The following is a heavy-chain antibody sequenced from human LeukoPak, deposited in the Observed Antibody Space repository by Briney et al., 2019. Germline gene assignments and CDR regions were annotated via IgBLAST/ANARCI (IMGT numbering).Heavy chain of an antibody. J-gene: IGHJ4*02. CDR2: INWNGGST. CDR1: RFTVSTNY. CDR3: AGYLLYDSSGYYYELGKGFAY. V-gene: IGHV3-20*04. Sequence: GGSLRLSCAASRFTVSTNYMSWVRHAPGKGLEWVSGINWNGGSTGYADSVKGRFTISRDNAKNSLYLQMNSLRAEDTALYYCAGYLLYDSSGYYYELGKGFAYWGQGTLVTVSS. D-gene: IGHD3-22*01.